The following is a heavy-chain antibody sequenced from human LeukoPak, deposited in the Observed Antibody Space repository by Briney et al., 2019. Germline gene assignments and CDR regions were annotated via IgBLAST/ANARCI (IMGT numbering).Heavy chain of an antibody. D-gene: IGHD6-13*01. CDR2: INHSGST. CDR1: GFTFSSYW. CDR3: ARGRSWYGGVWFDP. J-gene: IGHJ5*02. V-gene: IGHV4-34*01. Sequence: GSLRLSCAASGFTFSSYWMSWVRQAPGKGLEWIGEINHSGSTNYNPSLKSRVTISVDTSKNQFSLKLSSVTAADTAVYYCARGRSWYGGVWFDPWGQGTLVTVSS.